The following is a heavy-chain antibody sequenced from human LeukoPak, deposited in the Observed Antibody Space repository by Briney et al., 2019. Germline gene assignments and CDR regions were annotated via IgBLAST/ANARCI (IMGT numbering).Heavy chain of an antibody. J-gene: IGHJ5*02. CDR2: IYSGGTT. CDR3: ARVLVTAYGKWFDP. V-gene: IGHV3-66*01. CDR1: GFTVSSNY. D-gene: IGHD2-21*02. Sequence: GGSLRLSCAASGFTVSSNYMSWVRQAPGKGLEWVSVIYSGGTTYYADSVKGRFTISRDNSKNTLYLQMNSLRAEDTAVYYCARVLVTAYGKWFDPWGQGTLVTVSS.